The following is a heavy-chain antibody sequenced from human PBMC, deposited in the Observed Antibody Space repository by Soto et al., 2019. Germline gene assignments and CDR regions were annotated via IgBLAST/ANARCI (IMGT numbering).Heavy chain of an antibody. J-gene: IGHJ1*01. Sequence: QVQLVQSGGGVVQPGTSLRLSCAASGFIFSDYVMYWFRQTPGKGLEWMAVISYDGTNKHYANSVKARFFISRDKYNNALYLQMSSMRPSDSAIYHCAGANTRLSQGDCHDWGRGTLVAVSS. V-gene: IGHV3-30*04. D-gene: IGHD2-21*02. CDR2: ISYDGTNK. CDR1: GFIFSDYV. CDR3: AGANTRLSQGDCHD.